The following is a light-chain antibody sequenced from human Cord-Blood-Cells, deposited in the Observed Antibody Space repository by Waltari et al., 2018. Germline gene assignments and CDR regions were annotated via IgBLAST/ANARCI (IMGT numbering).Light chain of an antibody. CDR3: CSYAGSSTFE. CDR1: SSDVGSYNL. CDR2: EGS. J-gene: IGLJ2*01. V-gene: IGLV2-23*03. Sequence: QSALTQPASVSGSPGQSITISCTGTSSDVGSYNLVPWYQQNPGKAPKLMICEGSKRPSGVSNRFSGSKSGNTASLTISGLQAEDEADYYCCSYAGSSTFEFGGGTKLTVL.